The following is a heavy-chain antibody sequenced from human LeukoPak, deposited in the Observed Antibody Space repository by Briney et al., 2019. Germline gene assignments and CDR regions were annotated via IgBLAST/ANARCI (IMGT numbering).Heavy chain of an antibody. Sequence: GGSLRLSCAASGSTFSGHWLTWVRQAPGKGPQWVASIKGDGREAHYVDSVKGRFTISRDNTKNSLYLQMNSLRVDDTAVYYCAREWHDYGGDSGGYWGQGTLVTVSS. D-gene: IGHD4-23*01. CDR3: AREWHDYGGDSGGY. CDR1: GSTFSGHW. CDR2: IKGDGREA. J-gene: IGHJ4*02. V-gene: IGHV3-7*01.